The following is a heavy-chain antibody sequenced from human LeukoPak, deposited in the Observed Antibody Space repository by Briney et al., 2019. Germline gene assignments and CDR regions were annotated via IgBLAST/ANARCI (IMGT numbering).Heavy chain of an antibody. CDR3: AKEGDILTGYFGLES. CDR1: GFTFSSYA. J-gene: IGHJ4*02. D-gene: IGHD3-9*01. Sequence: GGSLRLSCAASGFTFSSYAMSWVRQAPGKGLEWVSAISGSGGSTYYADSVKGRFTISRDNSKNTLCLQMNSLRAEDTAVYYCAKEGDILTGYFGLESWGQGTLVTVSS. V-gene: IGHV3-23*01. CDR2: ISGSGGST.